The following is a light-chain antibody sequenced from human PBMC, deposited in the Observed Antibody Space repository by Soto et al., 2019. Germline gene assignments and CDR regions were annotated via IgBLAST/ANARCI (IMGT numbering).Light chain of an antibody. Sequence: DIQMTQSPSSLSASVGDRVTITCRASQSISSYLNWYQQKPGKAPKLLIYAASSLQSGVPSRFSGSGSGTDFTLTISSLQPEYFSTYYCQHIYSTPSPFGPGTKVDIK. V-gene: IGKV1-39*01. J-gene: IGKJ3*01. CDR2: AAS. CDR3: QHIYSTPSP. CDR1: QSISSY.